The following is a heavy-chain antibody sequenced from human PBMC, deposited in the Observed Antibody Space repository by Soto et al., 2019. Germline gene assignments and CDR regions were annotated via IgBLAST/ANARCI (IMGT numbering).Heavy chain of an antibody. CDR2: IKQDGSEK. V-gene: IGHV3-7*01. J-gene: IGHJ3*02. D-gene: IGHD2-15*01. CDR3: ARDQGWHRAFDI. CDR1: GFTLSSFW. Sequence: EVQLVESGGDLVQPGGSLRLSCTASGFTLSSFWMSWLRRTPGKGLEWVANIKQDGSEKHYIDSVKGRFTISRDNAKNSLYLQMSNLRAEDTAVYYCARDQGWHRAFDIWGQGTLVTVSS.